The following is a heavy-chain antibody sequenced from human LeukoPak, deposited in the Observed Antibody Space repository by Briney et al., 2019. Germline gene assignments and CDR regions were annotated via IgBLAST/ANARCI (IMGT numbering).Heavy chain of an antibody. J-gene: IGHJ5*02. CDR3: ARGIIAAAGIEGTYNWFDP. Sequence: PSETLSLTCAVYGGSFSGYYWSWIRQPPGKGLEWIGEINHSGCTNYNPSLKSRVTISVDTSKNQFSLKLSSVTAADTAVYYCARGIIAAAGIEGTYNWFDPWGQGTLVTVSS. CDR1: GGSFSGYY. D-gene: IGHD6-13*01. V-gene: IGHV4-34*01. CDR2: INHSGCT.